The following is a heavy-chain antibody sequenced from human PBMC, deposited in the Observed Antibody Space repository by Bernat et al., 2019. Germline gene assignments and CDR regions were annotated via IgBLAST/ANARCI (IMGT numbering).Heavy chain of an antibody. V-gene: IGHV1-18*01. CDR2: IAYNGKT. D-gene: IGHD4-23*01. CDR1: GYTFTSYG. Sequence: QVQLVQSGAEVKKPGASVKVSCKASGYTFTSYGISWVRQAPGQGLEWMGWIAYNGKTKYAQKFQGRVTMTTDTSTSTAYMEVKSLRSDDTAIYYCARAISTVGRYYFDYWGQGTLVTVPS. CDR3: ARAISTVGRYYFDY. J-gene: IGHJ4*02.